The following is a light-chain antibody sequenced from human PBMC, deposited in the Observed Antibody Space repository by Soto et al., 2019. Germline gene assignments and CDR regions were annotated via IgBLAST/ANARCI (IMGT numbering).Light chain of an antibody. J-gene: IGKJ1*01. CDR3: QQYNKWPPWT. CDR2: GAS. V-gene: IGKV3-15*01. Sequence: EIVMTPSPATLSVSPGERATLPCRASQSISSNLAWYQQKPGQAPRLLIYGASTRATGIPARFSGSGSGTEFTLTISSLQSEDFAVYYCQQYNKWPPWTFGQGTKVDIK. CDR1: QSISSN.